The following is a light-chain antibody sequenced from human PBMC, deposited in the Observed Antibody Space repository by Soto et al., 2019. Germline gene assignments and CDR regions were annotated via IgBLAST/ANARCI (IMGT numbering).Light chain of an antibody. J-gene: IGKJ4*01. CDR1: QSIGGF. V-gene: IGKV1-39*01. CDR3: QQLALYPST. CDR2: AAT. Sequence: GDRVTITCRASQSIGGFLNWYQQKLGKAPNLLIYAATSLQSGVPSRFSGSGSGTEFTLTISSLQPEDFATYYCQQLALYPSTFGGGTKVDIK.